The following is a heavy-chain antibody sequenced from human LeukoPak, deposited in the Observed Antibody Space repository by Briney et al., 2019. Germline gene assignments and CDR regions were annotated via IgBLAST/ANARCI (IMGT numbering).Heavy chain of an antibody. CDR1: GGSISSYY. CDR3: VRARYSSGWILDH. J-gene: IGHJ4*02. Sequence: PSEILSLTCTVSGGSISSYYWSWIRQPAGKGLEWIGRIYFSGSTSYNPSLKNRVSMSVDTSKNQFSLKLSSVTAADTAVYYCVRARYSSGWILDHWGQGTLVTVSS. CDR2: IYFSGST. V-gene: IGHV4-4*07. D-gene: IGHD6-19*01.